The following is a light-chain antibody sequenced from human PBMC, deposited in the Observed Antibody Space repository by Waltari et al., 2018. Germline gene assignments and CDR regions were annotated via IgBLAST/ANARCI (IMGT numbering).Light chain of an antibody. Sequence: SSELNQDPAVSVALGPTVKITCQGDSPRKFSASWYQQRPGQAPILVLYGPDYRPSGIPGRFSGSTSGGTASLTITGAQAEDEAVYYCHSRDSTSTRVFGGGTRLTV. CDR2: GPD. V-gene: IGLV3-19*01. J-gene: IGLJ3*02. CDR1: SPRKFS. CDR3: HSRDSTSTRV.